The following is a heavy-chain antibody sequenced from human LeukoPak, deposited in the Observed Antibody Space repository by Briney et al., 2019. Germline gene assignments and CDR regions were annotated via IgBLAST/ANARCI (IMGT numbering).Heavy chain of an antibody. CDR3: ARFPVLRYFDWLLPYYYYYGMDV. D-gene: IGHD3-9*01. J-gene: IGHJ6*02. CDR1: GFTFRSYA. Sequence: GGSLRLSCAASGFTFRSYAMHWVCQAPGKGLEWVAVISYDGSNKYYADSVKGRFTISRDNSKNTLYLQMNSLRAEDTAVYYCARFPVLRYFDWLLPYYYYYGMDVWGQGTTVTVSS. V-gene: IGHV3-30*04. CDR2: ISYDGSNK.